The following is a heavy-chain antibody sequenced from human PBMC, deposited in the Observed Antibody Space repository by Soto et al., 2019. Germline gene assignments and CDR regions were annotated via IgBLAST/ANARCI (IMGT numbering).Heavy chain of an antibody. D-gene: IGHD1-26*01. CDR1: GYTFTSYY. Sequence: ASVKVSCKTSGYTFTSYYMHWVRLAPGQGLEWMGIINPIGGGTTYPQKFQGRVTMTSDTSTSTGYMEMSSLRSEDTAVYYCARGLSELYFDYWGQGTLVTVSS. CDR2: INPIGGGT. V-gene: IGHV1-46*01. J-gene: IGHJ4*02. CDR3: ARGLSELYFDY.